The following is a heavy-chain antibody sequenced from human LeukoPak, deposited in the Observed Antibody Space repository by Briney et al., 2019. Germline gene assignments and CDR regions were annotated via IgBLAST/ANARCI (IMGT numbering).Heavy chain of an antibody. D-gene: IGHD2-15*01. CDR3: ARAYVLGYCSGGNCYDRYYYYGMDV. CDR2: INSDGSST. V-gene: IGHV3-74*01. J-gene: IGHJ6*02. Sequence: GGSLRLSCAASGFTFSSYAMSWVRQAPGKGLVWVSRINSDGSSTSYADSVKGRFTISRDNAKNTLYLQMNSLRAEDTAVYYCARAYVLGYCSGGNCYDRYYYYGMDVWGQGTTVTVSS. CDR1: GFTFSSYA.